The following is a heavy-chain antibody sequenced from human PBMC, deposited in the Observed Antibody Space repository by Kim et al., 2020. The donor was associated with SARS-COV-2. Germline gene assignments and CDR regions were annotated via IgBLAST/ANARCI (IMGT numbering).Heavy chain of an antibody. V-gene: IGHV4-39*01. CDR3: ARHWARGSPDY. Sequence: SETLSLTCTVSGGSISSSSHYWGWIRQPPGKGLEWIGSNYYSGSTYYNPSLKSRVTISVDTSKNQFSLKLSSVTAADTAVYYCARHWARGSPDYWGQGTLVTVSS. CDR2: NYYSGST. J-gene: IGHJ4*02. D-gene: IGHD1-26*01. CDR1: GGSISSSSHY.